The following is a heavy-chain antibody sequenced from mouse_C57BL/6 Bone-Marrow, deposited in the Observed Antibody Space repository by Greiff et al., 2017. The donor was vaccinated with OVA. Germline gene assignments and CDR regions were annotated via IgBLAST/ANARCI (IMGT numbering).Heavy chain of an antibody. CDR2: IHPNSGST. J-gene: IGHJ4*01. Sequence: QVQLQQPGAELVKPGASVKLSCKASGYTFTSYWMHWVKQRPGQGLEWIGMIHPNSGSTNYNEKFKSKATLTVDKSSSTAYMQLSSLTSEDSAVYYCARRGYGSSYPFFYYAMDYWGQGTSVTVSS. V-gene: IGHV1-64*01. D-gene: IGHD1-1*01. CDR1: GYTFTSYW. CDR3: ARRGYGSSYPFFYYAMDY.